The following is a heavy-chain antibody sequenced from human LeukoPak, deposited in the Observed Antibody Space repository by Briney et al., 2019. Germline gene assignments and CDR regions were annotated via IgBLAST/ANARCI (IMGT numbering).Heavy chain of an antibody. D-gene: IGHD4-17*01. V-gene: IGHV3-30*18. Sequence: GGSLRLSCAASGFTFSSCGMHWVRQAPGKGLEWVAVISYDGSNKYYADSVKGRFTISRDNSKNTLYLQMNSLRAEDTAVYYCAKDSGLRSNDYWGQGTLVTVSS. CDR1: GFTFSSCG. CDR2: ISYDGSNK. J-gene: IGHJ4*02. CDR3: AKDSGLRSNDY.